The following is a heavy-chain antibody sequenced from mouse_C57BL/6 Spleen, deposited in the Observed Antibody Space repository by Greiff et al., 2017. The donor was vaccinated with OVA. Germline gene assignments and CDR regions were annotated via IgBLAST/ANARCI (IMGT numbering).Heavy chain of an antibody. CDR3: TGLGYAMDY. V-gene: IGHV6-3*01. J-gene: IGHJ4*01. CDR2: IRLKSDNYAT. CDR1: GFTFSNYW. Sequence: EVQLVESGGGLVQPGGSMKLSCVASGFTFSNYWMNWVRQSPEQGLEWVAQIRLKSDNYATHYAESVKGRFTISRDDSKSSVYLQMNNLRAEDTGIYYCTGLGYAMDYWGQGTSVTVSS.